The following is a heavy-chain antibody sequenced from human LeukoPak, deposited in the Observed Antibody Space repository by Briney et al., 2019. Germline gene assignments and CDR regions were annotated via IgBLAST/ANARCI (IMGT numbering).Heavy chain of an antibody. D-gene: IGHD3-3*01. CDR2: IYYSGST. J-gene: IGHJ5*02. CDR3: ARLQRITIFGVVILGWFDP. Sequence: PSETLSLTCTVSGGSISSSSYYWGWIRQPPGKGREGVGSIYYSGSTYYNPSLKSRVTISVDTSKNQFSLKLSSVTAADTAVYYCARLQRITIFGVVILGWFDPWGQGTLVTVSS. V-gene: IGHV4-39*01. CDR1: GGSISSSSYY.